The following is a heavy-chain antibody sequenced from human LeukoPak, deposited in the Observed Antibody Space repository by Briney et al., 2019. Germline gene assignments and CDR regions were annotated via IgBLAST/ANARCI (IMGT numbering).Heavy chain of an antibody. V-gene: IGHV4-61*02. CDR3: ARRSRYYDFWSGYSD. J-gene: IGHJ4*02. CDR2: IYTSGST. CDR1: GGSISSGSYY. Sequence: SETLSLICTVSGGSISSGSYYWSWIRQPAGKGLEWIGRIYTSGSTNYNPSLKSRVTISVDTSKNQFSLKLSSVTAADTAVYYCARRSRYYDFWSGYSDWGQGTLVTVSS. D-gene: IGHD3-3*01.